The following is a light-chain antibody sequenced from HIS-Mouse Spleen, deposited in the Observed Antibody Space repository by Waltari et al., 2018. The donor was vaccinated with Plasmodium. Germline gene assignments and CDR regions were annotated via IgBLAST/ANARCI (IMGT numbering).Light chain of an antibody. CDR3: SSYAGSNNLV. V-gene: IGLV2-8*01. J-gene: IGLJ2*01. CDR2: EVM. Sequence: QSALTQPPSASGSPGQSATISCTGASSDVGGYNSVSWHQQPPGKAPKLMIYEVMKRPSGVPDRFSGSKAGNTASLTVSGLQAEDEADYYCSSYAGSNNLVFGGGTKLTVL. CDR1: SSDVGGYNS.